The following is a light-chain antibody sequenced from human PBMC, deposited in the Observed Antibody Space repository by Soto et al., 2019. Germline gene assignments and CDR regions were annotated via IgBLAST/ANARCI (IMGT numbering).Light chain of an antibody. V-gene: IGKV4-1*01. J-gene: IGKJ2*01. CDR2: WAS. CDR3: QQYYSPPYT. CDR1: QSRLEGSNNKDY. Sequence: DIVMTQSPDSLTVSLGERATINCKSSQSRLEGSNNKDYLAWYQQKPGQPPKLLIYWASTLESGVPDRYSGSGSGTDFTLTISSLQAEDVAVYYCQQYYSPPYTFGQGTKVEIK.